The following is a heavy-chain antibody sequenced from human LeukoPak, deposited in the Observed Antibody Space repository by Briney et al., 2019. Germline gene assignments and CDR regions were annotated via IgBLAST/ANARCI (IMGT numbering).Heavy chain of an antibody. CDR2: IYCGGST. Sequence: SETLSLTCTVSGGSVSSGSYYWSWIRQPPGKGLEWIGYIYCGGSTNYNPSLKSRVTISVDTSKNQFSLKLSSVTAADTAVYYCARDKDAFDIWGQGTMVTVSS. CDR3: ARDKDAFDI. CDR1: GGSVSSGSYY. J-gene: IGHJ3*02. V-gene: IGHV4-61*01.